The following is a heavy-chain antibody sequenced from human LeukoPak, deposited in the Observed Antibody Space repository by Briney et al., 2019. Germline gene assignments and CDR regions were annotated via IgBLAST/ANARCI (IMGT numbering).Heavy chain of an antibody. Sequence: SQTLSLTCTVSGGSISSGYYYWSLIRQPPGKGLEWIGYIYYSGTTYYNPSLKRRATISVDTSKNQFPLLLCSVTAADTADYCCARVPRVIKCPDYWGQGTLVTVSS. D-gene: IGHD3-10*01. J-gene: IGHJ4*02. CDR3: ARVPRVIKCPDY. V-gene: IGHV4-30-4*01. CDR1: GGSISSGYYY. CDR2: IYYSGTT.